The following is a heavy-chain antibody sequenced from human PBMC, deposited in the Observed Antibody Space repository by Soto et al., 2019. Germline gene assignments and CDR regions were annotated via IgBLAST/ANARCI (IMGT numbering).Heavy chain of an antibody. CDR3: ARDGAVGGYYYYYGMDV. CDR2: ISAYNGNT. D-gene: IGHD6-19*01. CDR1: GYTFTSYG. Sequence: ASVKVPCKASGYTFTSYGISWVRQAPGQGLEWMGWISAYNGNTNYAQKLQGRVTMTTDTSTSTAYMELRSLRSDDTAVYYCARDGAVGGYYYYYGMDVWGQGTTVTVSS. V-gene: IGHV1-18*01. J-gene: IGHJ6*02.